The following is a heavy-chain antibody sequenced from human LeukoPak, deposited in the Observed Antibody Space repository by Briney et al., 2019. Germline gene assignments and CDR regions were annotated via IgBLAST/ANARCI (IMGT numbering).Heavy chain of an antibody. CDR3: ANHREGSYFES. CDR2: IYQLGGA. D-gene: IGHD3-10*01. J-gene: IGHJ4*02. Sequence: SETLSLTCSVSGASITTSNYYWAWIPQYPGKDLEWIGSIYQLGGAYYRRSILSRATISIDRSKDHICLKLTSVTATDTAVYYCANHREGSYFESWGQGTLVTVSS. CDR1: GASITTSNYY. V-gene: IGHV4-39*02.